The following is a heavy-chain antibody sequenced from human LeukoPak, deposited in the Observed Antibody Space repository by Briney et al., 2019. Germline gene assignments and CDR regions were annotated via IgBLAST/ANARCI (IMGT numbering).Heavy chain of an antibody. CDR2: MNPNSGNT. V-gene: IGHV1-8*01. CDR1: GYTFTSYD. J-gene: IGHJ4*02. CDR3: ARAALGRRLPFDY. Sequence: ASVKVSCKASGYTFTSYDINWVRQATGQGLEWMGWMNPNSGNTGYAQKFQGRVTMTRDTSTSTVYMELGSLTSEDTALYFCARAALGRRLPFDYWGQGTLVTVSS. D-gene: IGHD3-16*01.